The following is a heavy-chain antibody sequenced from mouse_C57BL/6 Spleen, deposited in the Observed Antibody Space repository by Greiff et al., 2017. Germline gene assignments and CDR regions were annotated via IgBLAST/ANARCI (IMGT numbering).Heavy chain of an antibody. D-gene: IGHD2-2*01. J-gene: IGHJ4*01. CDR1: GYTFTSYW. CDR2: IYPGSGST. CDR3: ARWYGDDGRDMDY. Sequence: VQLQQPGAELVKPGASVKMSCKASGYTFTSYWLTWVKQRPGQGLEWIGDIYPGSGSTNYNEKFKSKATLTVDTSSSTAYMQLSSLTSEDSAVYYWARWYGDDGRDMDYWGQGTTVTV. V-gene: IGHV1-55*01.